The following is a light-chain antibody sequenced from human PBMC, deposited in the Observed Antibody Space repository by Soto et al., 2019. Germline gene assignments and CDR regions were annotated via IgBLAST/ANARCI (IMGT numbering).Light chain of an antibody. Sequence: DIQMTQSPSSLSASVGDRVTITCQASQDIGNNLNWYQQKPGKAPNLLIYDASNLGTGVPSRFSGGGSGRDFTFTISTLQPEDIATYYCQQYDNLPGYTFGQGTKLEIK. CDR3: QQYDNLPGYT. CDR2: DAS. J-gene: IGKJ2*01. CDR1: QDIGNN. V-gene: IGKV1-33*01.